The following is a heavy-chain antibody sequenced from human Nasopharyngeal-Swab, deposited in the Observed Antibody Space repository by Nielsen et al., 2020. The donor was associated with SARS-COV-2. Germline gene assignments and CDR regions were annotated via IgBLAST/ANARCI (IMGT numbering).Heavy chain of an antibody. Sequence: GGSLRLSCAASGFTFSSYSMNWVRQAPGKGLERVSSISSSSSYIYYADSVKGRFTISRDNAKNSLYLQMNSLRAEDTAVYYCARGRAMIVVVDPYGMDVWGQGTTVTVSS. V-gene: IGHV3-21*01. CDR2: ISSSSSYI. J-gene: IGHJ6*02. CDR3: ARGRAMIVVVDPYGMDV. D-gene: IGHD3-22*01. CDR1: GFTFSSYS.